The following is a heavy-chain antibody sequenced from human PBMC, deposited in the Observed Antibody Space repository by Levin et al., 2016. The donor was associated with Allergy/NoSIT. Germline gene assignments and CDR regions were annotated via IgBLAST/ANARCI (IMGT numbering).Heavy chain of an antibody. CDR3: ARDRMTTVTNYYYYMDV. Sequence: WIRQPPGKGLEWVAVISYDGSNKYYADSVKGRFTISRDNSKNTLYLQMNSLRAEDTAVYYCARDRMTTVTNYYYYMDVWGKGTTVTVSS. V-gene: IGHV3-30-3*01. CDR2: ISYDGSNK. D-gene: IGHD4-11*01. J-gene: IGHJ6*03.